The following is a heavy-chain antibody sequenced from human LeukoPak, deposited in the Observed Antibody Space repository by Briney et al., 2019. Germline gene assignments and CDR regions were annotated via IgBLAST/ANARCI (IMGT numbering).Heavy chain of an antibody. J-gene: IGHJ4*02. CDR2: INHSGST. Sequence: PSETLSLTCAVYGGSFSGYYWSWIRQPPGKGLEWIGEINHSGSTNYNPSLKSRVTISVDTSKNQFSLKLSSVTAADTAVYYCARHAIGDSNYNAYFDYWGQGTLVTVSS. CDR3: ARHAIGDSNYNAYFDY. D-gene: IGHD4-11*01. V-gene: IGHV4-34*01. CDR1: GGSFSGYY.